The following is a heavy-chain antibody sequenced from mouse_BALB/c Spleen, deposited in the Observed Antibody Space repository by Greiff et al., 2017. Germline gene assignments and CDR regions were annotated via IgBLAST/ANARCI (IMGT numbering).Heavy chain of an antibody. J-gene: IGHJ2*01. Sequence: VTLKESGPGILQPSQTLSLTCSFSGFSLSTSGMGVSWIRQPSGKGLEWLAYIYWDDDKRYNPSLKSRLTISKDTSRNQVFLKITSVDTADTATYYCARSVMITFDYWGQGTTLTVSS. CDR2: IYWDDDK. V-gene: IGHV8-12*01. D-gene: IGHD2-4*01. CDR3: ARSVMITFDY. CDR1: GFSLSTSGMG.